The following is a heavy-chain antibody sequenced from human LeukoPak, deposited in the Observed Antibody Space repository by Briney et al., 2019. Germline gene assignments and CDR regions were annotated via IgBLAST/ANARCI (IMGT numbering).Heavy chain of an antibody. CDR2: IYYSGST. D-gene: IGHD2-21*02. V-gene: IGHV4-59*01. J-gene: IGHJ5*02. CDR3: AREGTANWFNP. Sequence: SETLSLTCTVSGGSISSYYWSWIRQPPGKGLEWIGYIYYSGSTNYNPSLKSRVTISVDTSKNQFSLKLSSVTAADTAVYYCAREGTANWFNPWGQGTLVTVSS. CDR1: GGSISSYY.